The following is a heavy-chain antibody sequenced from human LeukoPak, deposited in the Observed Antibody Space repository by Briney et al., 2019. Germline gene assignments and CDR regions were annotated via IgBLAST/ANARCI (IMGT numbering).Heavy chain of an antibody. D-gene: IGHD3-10*01. Sequence: SETLSLTCTVSGGSISSYYWSWIRQHPGKGLEWIGYIYYSGSTYYNPSLKSRVTISVDTSKNQFSLKLSSVTAADTAVYYCARGLLGWFGELFYAFDIWGQGTMVTVSS. CDR3: ARGLLGWFGELFYAFDI. CDR1: GGSISSYY. CDR2: IYYSGST. V-gene: IGHV4-59*06. J-gene: IGHJ3*02.